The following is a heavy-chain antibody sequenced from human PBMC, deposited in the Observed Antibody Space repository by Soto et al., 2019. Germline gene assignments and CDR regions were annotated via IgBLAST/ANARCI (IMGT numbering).Heavy chain of an antibody. CDR1: GFTFSSYS. CDR2: ISSSSSYI. CDR3: ARDQPGYSYGYGFGY. D-gene: IGHD5-18*01. V-gene: IGHV3-21*01. Sequence: EVQLVEFGGGLVKPGGSLRLYCAASGFTFSSYSMNWVRQAPGKGLEWVSSISSSSSYIYYADSVKGRFTISRDKAKNSLYLQMNSLRAEDTAVYYCARDQPGYSYGYGFGYWGQGTLVTVSS. J-gene: IGHJ4*02.